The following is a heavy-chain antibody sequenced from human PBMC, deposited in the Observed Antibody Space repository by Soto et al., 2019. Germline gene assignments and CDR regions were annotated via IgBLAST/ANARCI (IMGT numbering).Heavy chain of an antibody. V-gene: IGHV1-18*01. CDR1: GYTFSTSG. D-gene: IGHD6-6*01. Sequence: QAQLEQSGAEVKKPGASVKVSCKSSGYTFSTSGISWVRQAPGQGLEWMGWISTYNGDANYAQRFQGRVTMTTDTSTSTTCMEMRSLRSDDTAVYDCAREGPRAYYYYGMDVWGQGTTVTVSS. J-gene: IGHJ6*02. CDR3: AREGPRAYYYYGMDV. CDR2: ISTYNGDA.